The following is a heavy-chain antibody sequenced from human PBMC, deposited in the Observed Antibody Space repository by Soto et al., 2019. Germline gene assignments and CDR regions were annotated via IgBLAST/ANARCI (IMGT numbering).Heavy chain of an antibody. V-gene: IGHV3-30-3*01. J-gene: IGHJ4*02. Sequence: QVQLVESGGGVVQPGRSLRLSCAASGFTFSSYAMHWVHQAPGKGLEWVAVISYDGSNKYYADSVKGRFTISRDNSKNTLYLQMNSLRAEDTAVYYCATAPRWLLGRDYWGQGTLVTVSS. CDR3: ATAPRWLLGRDY. CDR1: GFTFSSYA. CDR2: ISYDGSNK. D-gene: IGHD3-22*01.